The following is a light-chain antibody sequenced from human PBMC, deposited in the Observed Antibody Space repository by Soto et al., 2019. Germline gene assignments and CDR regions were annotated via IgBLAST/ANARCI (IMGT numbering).Light chain of an antibody. CDR2: KAS. Sequence: DIQMTQSPSTLSASVGDRFTITWRASQSISSWLAWYQQKPGKAPKLLIYKASSLESGVPSRFSGSGSGTEFTLTISSLQPDDFATYYCQQYNSVSLLTFGGGTKVDIK. J-gene: IGKJ4*01. V-gene: IGKV1-5*03. CDR3: QQYNSVSLLT. CDR1: QSISSW.